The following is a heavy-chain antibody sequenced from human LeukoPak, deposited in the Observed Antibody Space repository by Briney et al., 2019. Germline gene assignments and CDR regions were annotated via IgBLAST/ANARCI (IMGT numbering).Heavy chain of an antibody. CDR3: ARAILPDGSGSCYFDY. D-gene: IGHD3-10*01. CDR1: GFTFSSYS. J-gene: IGHJ4*02. V-gene: IGHV3-48*02. CDR2: ISSSSSTM. Sequence: GGSLRLSCAASGFTFSSYSMNWVRQAPGKGLERVSYISSSSSTMYYVDSVKGRFTISRDNAKNSLYLQMNSLRDEDTAVYYCARAILPDGSGSCYFDYWGQGTLVTVSS.